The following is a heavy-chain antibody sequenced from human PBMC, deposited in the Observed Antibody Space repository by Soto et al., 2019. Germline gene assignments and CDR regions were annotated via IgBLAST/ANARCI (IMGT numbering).Heavy chain of an antibody. CDR3: ARGRGAAADYFEF. Sequence: QVQLVESGGGLVKPGGSLRLSCAVSGFTFSDYYMTWIRQAPGTGLEWVSYISSSTSHTNYADSVKGRFTISRDNAKNSLFLQMDSLRAEDTAVYYCARGRGAAADYFEFWGQGTLVTVSS. J-gene: IGHJ4*02. V-gene: IGHV3-11*05. D-gene: IGHD6-13*01. CDR2: ISSSTSHT. CDR1: GFTFSDYY.